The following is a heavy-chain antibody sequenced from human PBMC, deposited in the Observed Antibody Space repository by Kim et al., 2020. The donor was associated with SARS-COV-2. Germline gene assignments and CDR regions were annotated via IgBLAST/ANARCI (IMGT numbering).Heavy chain of an antibody. CDR2: IGGDGDT. V-gene: IGHV3-13*01. CDR1: GLTFSSHD. J-gene: IGHJ6*02. Sequence: GGSLRLSCAASGLTFSSHDMHWVRQATGKGLEWVSGIGGDGDTYYLGSVRGRIPISRENAKNSLYLQKNHLTVGDTAVYYCVKDLSGSNYYYGMDVWGQGTTVTVSS. D-gene: IGHD1-26*01. CDR3: VKDLSGSNYYYGMDV.